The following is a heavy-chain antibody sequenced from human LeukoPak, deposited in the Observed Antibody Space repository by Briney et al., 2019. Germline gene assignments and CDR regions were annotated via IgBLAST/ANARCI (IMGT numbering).Heavy chain of an antibody. J-gene: IGHJ4*02. CDR1: GGSISSYY. D-gene: IGHD2-15*01. V-gene: IGHV4-59*01. CDR3: ARGVGGSLHPDFDY. Sequence: PSETLSLTCTVSGGSISSYYWSWIRQPPGKGLEWIGYIYYSGSTNYNPSLKSRVTISVDTSKNQFSLKLSSVTAADTAVYYCARGVGGSLHPDFDYWGQGTLVTVSS. CDR2: IYYSGST.